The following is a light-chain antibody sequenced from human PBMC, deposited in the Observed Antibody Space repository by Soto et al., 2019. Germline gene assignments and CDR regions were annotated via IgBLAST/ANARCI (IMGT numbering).Light chain of an antibody. Sequence: DIQMTQSPSSLSASVGDRVTITCRASQSIRYYLAWYQQKPGQAPKLLIYGATNLQSGVPSRFSGGGSGTDFTLTITSLQPEDFATYYCQQFSSFPQTFGQGTKVDIK. J-gene: IGKJ1*01. CDR1: QSIRYY. CDR2: GAT. CDR3: QQFSSFPQT. V-gene: IGKV1-12*01.